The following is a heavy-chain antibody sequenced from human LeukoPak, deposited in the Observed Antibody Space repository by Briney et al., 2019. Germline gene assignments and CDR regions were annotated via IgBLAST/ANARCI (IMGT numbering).Heavy chain of an antibody. D-gene: IGHD3-16*02. CDR1: GYTLTELS. Sequence: GASVKVSCKVSGYTLTELSMHWVRQAPGKGLEWMGGFDPEDGETIYAQKLQGRVTMTTDTSTSTAYMELRSLRSDDTAVYYCARDLNYDYVWGSYRLRFDPWGQGTLVTVSS. J-gene: IGHJ5*02. CDR2: FDPEDGET. CDR3: ARDLNYDYVWGSYRLRFDP. V-gene: IGHV1-24*01.